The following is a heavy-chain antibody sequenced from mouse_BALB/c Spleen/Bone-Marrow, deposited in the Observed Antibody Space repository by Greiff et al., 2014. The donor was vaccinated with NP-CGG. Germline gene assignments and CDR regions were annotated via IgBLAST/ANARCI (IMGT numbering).Heavy chain of an antibody. CDR3: TREGYYGSSYVDY. J-gene: IGHJ2*01. CDR2: IYPSDSYT. Sequence: VKLQESGAELVRPGASVKLSCKASGYTFTSYWINWVKQRPGQGLEWIGNIYPSDSYTNYNQKFKDKATLTVDKSSITAYMQLSSPTSEDSAVYYCTREGYYGSSYVDYWGQGTTLTVSS. D-gene: IGHD1-1*01. V-gene: IGHV1-69*02. CDR1: GYTFTSYW.